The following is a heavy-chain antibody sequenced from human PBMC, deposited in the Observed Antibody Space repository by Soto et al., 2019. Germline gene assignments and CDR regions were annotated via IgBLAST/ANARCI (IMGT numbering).Heavy chain of an antibody. CDR2: TTHFDST. V-gene: IGHV4-30-2*06. CDR1: GAFISYGGYS. D-gene: IGHD2-15*01. J-gene: IGHJ4*02. CDR3: VRGGGSDALDY. Sequence: LSLSCTVFGAFISYGGYSCAWIWQSPGKGLEWLGYTTHFDSTYFDPSFKSRLSMSIDRRRKMFSVNLCSLAAADMAVYYCVRGGGSDALDYWGQGTLVTVSS.